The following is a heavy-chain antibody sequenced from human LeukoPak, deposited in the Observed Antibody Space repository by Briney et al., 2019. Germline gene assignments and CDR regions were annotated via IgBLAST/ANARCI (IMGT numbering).Heavy chain of an antibody. D-gene: IGHD6-19*01. CDR3: ARHDSSGWQRALGY. CDR2: IYYSGST. J-gene: IGHJ4*02. Sequence: SETLSFTCTVSGGSISSSSYYWGWIRQPPGKGLEWIGSIYYSGSTYYNPSLKSRVTISVDTSKNQFSLKLSSVTAADTAVYYCARHDSSGWQRALGYWGQGTLVTVSS. CDR1: GGSISSSSYY. V-gene: IGHV4-39*01.